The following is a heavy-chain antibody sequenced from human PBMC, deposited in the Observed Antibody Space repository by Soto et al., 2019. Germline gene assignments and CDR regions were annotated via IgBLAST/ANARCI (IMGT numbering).Heavy chain of an antibody. CDR3: ARGTTLSRSTDY. D-gene: IGHD1-26*01. Sequence: SETLSLTCAVYGGSFSGYYWSWIRQPPGKGLEWIGEINHSGSTNYNPSLKSRVTISVDTSKNQFSLKLSSVTAADTAVYYCARGTTLSRSTDYWGQGTLVTVSS. J-gene: IGHJ4*02. CDR2: INHSGST. CDR1: GGSFSGYY. V-gene: IGHV4-34*01.